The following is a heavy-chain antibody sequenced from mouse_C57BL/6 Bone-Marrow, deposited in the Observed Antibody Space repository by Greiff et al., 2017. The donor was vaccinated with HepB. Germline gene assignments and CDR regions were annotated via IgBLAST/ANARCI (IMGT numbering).Heavy chain of an antibody. CDR1: GYTFTSYD. Sequence: VKLQESGPELVKPGASVKLSCKASGYTFTSYDINWVKQRPGQGLEWIGWIYPRDGSTKYNEKFKGKATLTVDTSSSTAYMELHRLTSEDSAVYFCPYGFPFAYWGQGTLVTVSA. CDR3: PYGFPFAY. D-gene: IGHD1-1*01. CDR2: IYPRDGST. J-gene: IGHJ3*01. V-gene: IGHV1-85*01.